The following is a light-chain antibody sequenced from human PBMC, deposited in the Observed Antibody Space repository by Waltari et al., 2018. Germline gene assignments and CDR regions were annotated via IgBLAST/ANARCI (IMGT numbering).Light chain of an antibody. J-gene: IGLJ3*02. Sequence: QTVVTQEPSFSVSPGGTVTLTCGLSSGSVSTSYYPSWYQQTPGQAPRTLIYSTNTRPSGVPDRFSGSILGNKAALTITGAQADEESDYYCVLYMGSGIWVFGGGTKLTVL. CDR1: SGSVSTSYY. CDR3: VLYMGSGIWV. V-gene: IGLV8-61*01. CDR2: STN.